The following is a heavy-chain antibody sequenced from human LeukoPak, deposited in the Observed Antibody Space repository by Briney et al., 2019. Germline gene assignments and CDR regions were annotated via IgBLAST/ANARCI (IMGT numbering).Heavy chain of an antibody. Sequence: SESLSLTWTVAGGSISNYYGSWVRQPAGEGLGWVGRLFSSGTTNYNPSLKSQVTISVDTSKNQFSLKLSSVTAADTAVYYCARDQVAAAGTGFVSFYYYMDVWGTGTTVTVSS. CDR2: LFSSGTT. CDR3: ARDQVAAAGTGFVSFYYYMDV. V-gene: IGHV4-4*07. D-gene: IGHD6-13*01. J-gene: IGHJ6*03. CDR1: GGSISNYY.